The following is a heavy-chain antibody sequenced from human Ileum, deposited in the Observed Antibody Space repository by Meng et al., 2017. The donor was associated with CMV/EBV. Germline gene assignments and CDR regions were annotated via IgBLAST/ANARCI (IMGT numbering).Heavy chain of an antibody. V-gene: IGHV7-4-1*02. Sequence: QVHLVQSGSELKKPGAAVKVSCKTSGYTFTSNNIIWVRQAPGQGPEWMGWIDNNTGNPTYAQDFTGRFVFSLDTSVNTAYLQISSLKAEDTAVYYCARYGLSGRYFDYWGQGTLVTVSS. J-gene: IGHJ4*02. CDR1: GYTFTSNN. CDR3: ARYGLSGRYFDY. CDR2: IDNNTGNP. D-gene: IGHD1-26*01.